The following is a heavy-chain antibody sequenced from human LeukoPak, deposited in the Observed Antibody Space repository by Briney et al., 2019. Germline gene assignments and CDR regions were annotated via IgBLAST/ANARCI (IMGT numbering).Heavy chain of an antibody. V-gene: IGHV4-61*01. J-gene: IGHJ4*02. CDR3: ATELWIGQPHFDN. Sequence: SETLSLTCAVSGASVSSDSYLWSWIRQPPGKGLEWIGYISHTGNTNYNPSLKSRVTIAVDTSKNHFFLNLKSVTAADTAVYYCATELWIGQPHFDNWGQGTLITVSS. D-gene: IGHD3-16*01. CDR2: ISHTGNT. CDR1: GASVSSDSYL.